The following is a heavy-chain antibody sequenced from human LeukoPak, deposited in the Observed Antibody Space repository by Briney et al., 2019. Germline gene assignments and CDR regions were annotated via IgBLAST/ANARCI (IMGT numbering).Heavy chain of an antibody. D-gene: IGHD1/OR15-1a*01. J-gene: IGHJ5*02. CDR2: INPDGTTT. CDR1: GFTYSNYW. CDR3: AKDLSWNTADR. V-gene: IGHV3-74*01. Sequence: GGSLRLSCVGSGFTYSNYWMHWVRQAPGKGPVWVSRINPDGTTTDYADSVKGRFTISRDNAKNLLYLQMNGLRADDTAVYYCAKDLSWNTADRRGQGTLVTVSS.